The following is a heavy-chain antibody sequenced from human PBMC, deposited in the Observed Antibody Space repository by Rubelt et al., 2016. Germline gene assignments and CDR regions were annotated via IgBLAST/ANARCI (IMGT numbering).Heavy chain of an antibody. Sequence: IGEIYHSGSTNYNPSLKSRVTISVDKSKNQFSLKLSSVTAADTAVYYCARAPLDGVTVGMDVWGQGTTVTVSS. J-gene: IGHJ6*02. CDR3: ARAPLDGVTVGMDV. V-gene: IGHV4-4*02. D-gene: IGHD3-10*01. CDR2: IYHSGST.